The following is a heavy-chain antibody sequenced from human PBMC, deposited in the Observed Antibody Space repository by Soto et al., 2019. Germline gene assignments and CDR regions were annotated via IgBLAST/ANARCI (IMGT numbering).Heavy chain of an antibody. D-gene: IGHD3-3*01. CDR3: ARSWSGYYTGYYFDY. CDR1: GGSFSGYY. Sequence: SETLSLTCAVYGGSFSGYYWSWIRQPPGKGLEWIGEINHSGGTNYNPSLKSRVTISVDTSKNQFSLKLSSVTAAYTAVYYCARSWSGYYTGYYFDYWGQGTLVTVSS. J-gene: IGHJ4*02. CDR2: INHSGGT. V-gene: IGHV4-34*01.